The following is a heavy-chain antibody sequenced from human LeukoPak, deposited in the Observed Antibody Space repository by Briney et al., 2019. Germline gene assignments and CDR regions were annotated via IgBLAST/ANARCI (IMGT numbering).Heavy chain of an antibody. CDR1: GGSFSGYY. CDR2: IYYSGST. V-gene: IGHV4-59*01. J-gene: IGHJ4*02. D-gene: IGHD6-13*01. Sequence: SETLSLTCAVYGGSFSGYYWSWIRQPPGKGLEWIGYIYYSGSTNYNPSLKSRVTISVDTSRNQFSLKLSSVTAADTAVYYCARGQKLVGSSCFDYWGQGTLVTVSS. CDR3: ARGQKLVGSSCFDY.